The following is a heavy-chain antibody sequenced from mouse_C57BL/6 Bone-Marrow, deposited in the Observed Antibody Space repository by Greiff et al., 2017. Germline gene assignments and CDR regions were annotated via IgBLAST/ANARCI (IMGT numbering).Heavy chain of an antibody. D-gene: IGHD1-1*01. Sequence: QVQLQQPGAELVRPGTSVKLSCKASGYSFTSYWMHWVKQRPGQGLEWIGVIDPSDSYTTYNQKFKGKATLTVDTSSSTAYMQLSSLTSEDSAVYYWASSSYYYGSSKGYFDVGGTGTAVTVSS. CDR2: IDPSDSYT. CDR1: GYSFTSYW. V-gene: IGHV1-59*01. CDR3: ASSSYYYGSSKGYFDV. J-gene: IGHJ1*03.